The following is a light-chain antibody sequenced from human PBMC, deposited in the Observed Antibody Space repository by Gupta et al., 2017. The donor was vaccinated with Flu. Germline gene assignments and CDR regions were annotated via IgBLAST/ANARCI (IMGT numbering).Light chain of an antibody. CDR2: AAS. CDR3: QQSYSTTPT. Sequence: GDRVTITCRASQSISSYLNWYQQKPGKAPKLLIYAASSLQSGVPSRFSGSGSGTDFTLTISSLQPEDFATYYCQQSYSTTPTFGPGTKVDIK. V-gene: IGKV1-39*01. J-gene: IGKJ3*01. CDR1: QSISSY.